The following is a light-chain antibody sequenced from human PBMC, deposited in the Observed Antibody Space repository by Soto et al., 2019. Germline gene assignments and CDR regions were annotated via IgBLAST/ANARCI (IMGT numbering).Light chain of an antibody. Sequence: IVLKQPPGTPSSSPGERATISCRASRSVSSSYLAWYQQKPGQAPRLLIYGASIRATGIPDRFSGSGSGTDFTLTISRLEPEDFAVYYCQQDGSSPFTFGPGTKVDIK. CDR1: RSVSSSY. CDR3: QQDGSSPFT. CDR2: GAS. V-gene: IGKV3-20*01. J-gene: IGKJ3*01.